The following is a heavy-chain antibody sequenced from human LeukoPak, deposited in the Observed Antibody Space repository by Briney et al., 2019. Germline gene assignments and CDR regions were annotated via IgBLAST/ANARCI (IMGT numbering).Heavy chain of an antibody. CDR2: IYTSGST. Sequence: PSETLSLTCTVSGGSISSYYWNWIRQPPGKGLEWIGRIYTSGSTNYNPSLKSRVTMSVDTSKNQFSLKLSSVTAADTAVYYCAREMWYDYVWGSYRYSDYWGQGTLVTVSS. J-gene: IGHJ4*02. CDR1: GGSISSYY. D-gene: IGHD3-16*02. V-gene: IGHV4-4*07. CDR3: AREMWYDYVWGSYRYSDY.